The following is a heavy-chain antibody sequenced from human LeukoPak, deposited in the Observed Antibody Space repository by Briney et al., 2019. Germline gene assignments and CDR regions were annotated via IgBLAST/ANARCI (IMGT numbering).Heavy chain of an antibody. CDR3: ARDRWEDWLPYY. V-gene: IGHV3-21*01. J-gene: IGHJ4*02. Sequence: GGSLRLSCAASGFTFSSYSMIWVRQAPGKGLEWVSSISGSSTNIYYADSLKGRFTISRDNAANSVFLQMNALKAEETAVYYCARDRWEDWLPYYWGQGALVTVSS. D-gene: IGHD3/OR15-3a*01. CDR1: GFTFSSYS. CDR2: ISGSSTNI.